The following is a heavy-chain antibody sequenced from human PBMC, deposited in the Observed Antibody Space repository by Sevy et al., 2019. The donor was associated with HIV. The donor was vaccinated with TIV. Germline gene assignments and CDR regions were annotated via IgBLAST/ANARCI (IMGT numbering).Heavy chain of an antibody. V-gene: IGHV3-53*01. J-gene: IGHJ4*02. D-gene: IGHD6-13*01. CDR1: GFSVSNNY. Sequence: GGSLRLSCAASGFSVSNNYMNWVGQAPGKGLEWVSLIYSGGTTHYADSVKGRFTISRDHSKNTLYLQMNSLRAEDTAIYYCARDPPGIAATGGGWGQGTLVTVSS. CDR3: ARDPPGIAATGGG. CDR2: IYSGGTT.